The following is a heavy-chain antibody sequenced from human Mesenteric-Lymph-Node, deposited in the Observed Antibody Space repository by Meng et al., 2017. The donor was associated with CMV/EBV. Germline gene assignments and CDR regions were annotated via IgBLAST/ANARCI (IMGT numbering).Heavy chain of an antibody. CDR1: GGTLSNYV. D-gene: IGHD2-15*01. V-gene: IGHV1-69*05. Sequence: SGGTLSNYVIRWVRQAPGQGLEWMGGITPIRGTTNYAQKFQGRLTIPTDESTSTVYMELSSLRSEDTAMYYCAREARGSSGAIYYFDYWGQGTLVTVSS. CDR2: ITPIRGTT. J-gene: IGHJ4*02. CDR3: AREARGSSGAIYYFDY.